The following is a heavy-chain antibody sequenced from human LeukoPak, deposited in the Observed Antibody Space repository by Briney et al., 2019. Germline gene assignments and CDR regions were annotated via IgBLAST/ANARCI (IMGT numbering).Heavy chain of an antibody. D-gene: IGHD3-3*01. J-gene: IGHJ4*02. CDR1: GFTFSSYA. CDR3: ARDPRIFGVVNLFDY. Sequence: GGSLRLSCAASGFTFSSYAMHWVRQAPGKGLEWVAVISYDGSNKYYADSVKGRFTISRDNSKNTLYLQMNSLRAEDTAVYYCARDPRIFGVVNLFDYWGQGTLVTVSS. V-gene: IGHV3-30-3*01. CDR2: ISYDGSNK.